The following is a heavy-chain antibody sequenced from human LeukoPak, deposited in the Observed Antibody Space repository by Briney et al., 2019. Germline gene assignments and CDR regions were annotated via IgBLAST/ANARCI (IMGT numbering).Heavy chain of an antibody. D-gene: IGHD4-17*01. CDR2: ISSSRRYI. J-gene: IGHJ4*02. Sequence: GGSLRLSCAASGFTFSSYSMNWVRQAPGKGREWVSAISSSRRYIYYADAVQGGFTISRDNAKNSLYLQMTSLRADDTAVSYCARAPPLDSGDSEVQRDDYWGQGTLVTVSS. CDR3: ARAPPLDSGDSEVQRDDY. V-gene: IGHV3-21*01. CDR1: GFTFSSYS.